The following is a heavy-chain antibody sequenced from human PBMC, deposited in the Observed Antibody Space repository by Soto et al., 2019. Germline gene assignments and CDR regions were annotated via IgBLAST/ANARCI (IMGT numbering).Heavy chain of an antibody. D-gene: IGHD4-4*01. V-gene: IGHV3-23*01. CDR3: AKAQRAYSNYVYYYYGMDV. Sequence: GGSLRLSCAASGFTFSSYAMSWVRQAPGKGLEWVSAISGSGGSTYYADSVKGRFTISRDNSKNTLYLQMNSLRAEDTAVYFCAKAQRAYSNYVYYYYGMDVWGQGTTVTVSS. CDR1: GFTFSSYA. J-gene: IGHJ6*02. CDR2: ISGSGGST.